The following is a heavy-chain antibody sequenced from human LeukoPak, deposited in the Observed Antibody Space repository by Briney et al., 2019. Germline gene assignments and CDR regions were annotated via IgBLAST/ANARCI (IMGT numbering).Heavy chain of an antibody. Sequence: ASVKVSCKASGGTFSSYAISWVRQAPGQGLEWMGRIIPILGTANYAQKFQGRVTITADESTSTAYMELSSLRSEDTAVYYCAGEEVGASPLDYWGQGTQVTVSS. D-gene: IGHD1-26*01. J-gene: IGHJ4*02. V-gene: IGHV1-69*11. CDR1: GGTFSSYA. CDR2: IIPILGTA. CDR3: AGEEVGASPLDY.